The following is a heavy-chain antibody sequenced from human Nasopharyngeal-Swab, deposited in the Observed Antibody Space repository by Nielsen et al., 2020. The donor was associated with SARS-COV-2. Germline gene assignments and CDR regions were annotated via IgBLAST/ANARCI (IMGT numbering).Heavy chain of an antibody. CDR1: GFSLSTSGMC. D-gene: IGHD6-6*01. CDR2: SDRDDDK. V-gene: IGHV2-70*11. J-gene: IGHJ6*03. CDR3: ARIRSSSERWDYYYMDV. Sequence: FGPTLVKPTQTLTLTCTFSGFSLSTSGMCVSWIRQPPGKALEWLARSDRDDDKYYSTSLKTRVTISKDTSKNQVVLTMTNMDPVDTATYYCARIRSSSERWDYYYMDVWGKGTTVTVSS.